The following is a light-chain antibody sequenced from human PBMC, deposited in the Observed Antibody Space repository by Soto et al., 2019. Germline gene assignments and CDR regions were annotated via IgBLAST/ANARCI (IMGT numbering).Light chain of an antibody. CDR2: DSS. J-gene: IGKJ3*01. CDR3: QQRSNWLFT. Sequence: EIVLTQSPATLSLSPGERATLSCRASQSVSSYLAWYQQKPGQAPRLLIYDSSNRATGIPARFSGSGSGTDFTLTISSLEPEDLAVYYCQQRSNWLFTFGPGTKV. CDR1: QSVSSY. V-gene: IGKV3-11*01.